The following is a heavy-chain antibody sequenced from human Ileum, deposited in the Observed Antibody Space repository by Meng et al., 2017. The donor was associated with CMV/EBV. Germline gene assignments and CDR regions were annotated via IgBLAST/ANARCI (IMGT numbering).Heavy chain of an antibody. CDR3: ARRYCSSTSCTIDY. J-gene: IGHJ4*02. D-gene: IGHD2-2*01. V-gene: IGHV3-48*03. CDR2: IGTSATTI. Sequence: GGSLRLSCAASGFTFSSYAMSWVRQAPGKGLEWVSYIGTSATTIYYADSVKGRFTISRDNAKNSLYLQMNSLRGEDTAVYYCARRYCSSTSCTIDYWGQGTLVTVSS. CDR1: GFTFSSYA.